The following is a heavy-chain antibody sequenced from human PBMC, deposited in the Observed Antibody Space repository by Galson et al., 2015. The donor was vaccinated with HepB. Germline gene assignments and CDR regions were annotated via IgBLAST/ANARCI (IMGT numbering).Heavy chain of an antibody. V-gene: IGHV3-23*01. Sequence: SLRLSCAASGFTFGDTAMTWVRQAPGKGLEWVSGTTSRGDNTFYTDSVKGRFSISRDNSKNMLFLQMSSLRAEDTAIYYCAKGYGIFDRWGQGILVTVSS. CDR1: GFTFGDTA. CDR3: AKGYGIFDR. D-gene: IGHD5-18*01. J-gene: IGHJ4*02. CDR2: TTSRGDNT.